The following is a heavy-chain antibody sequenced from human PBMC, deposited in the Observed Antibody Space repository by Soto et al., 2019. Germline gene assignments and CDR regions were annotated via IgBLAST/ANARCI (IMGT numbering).Heavy chain of an antibody. J-gene: IGHJ4*02. CDR1: GASVSSSHY. D-gene: IGHD1-20*01. CDR3: ARRYNTGAFFDY. CDR2: VSYSGSP. V-gene: IGHV4-39*01. Sequence: QLQLQESGPGLVKSSETLSLTCSVSGASVSSSHYWGWIRQPPGKGLEWIGSVSYSGSPYYSPSFKSRITISVDTSNNQFSLRVRSVTATDTAVYFCARRYNTGAFFDYWGQGKLVTVSS.